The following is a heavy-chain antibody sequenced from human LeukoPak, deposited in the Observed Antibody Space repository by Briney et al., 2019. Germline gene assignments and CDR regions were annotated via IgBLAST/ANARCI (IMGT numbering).Heavy chain of an antibody. CDR2: INHSGST. J-gene: IGHJ3*02. CDR3: ARVYGSGYDFRRAFDI. CDR1: GGSFSGYY. D-gene: IGHD5-12*01. Sequence: SETLSLTCAVYGGSFSGYYWSWIRQPPGKGLEWIGEINHSGSTNYNPSLKSRVTISVDTSKNQFSLKLSSVTAADTAVYYCARVYGSGYDFRRAFDIWGQGTMVTVSS. V-gene: IGHV4-34*01.